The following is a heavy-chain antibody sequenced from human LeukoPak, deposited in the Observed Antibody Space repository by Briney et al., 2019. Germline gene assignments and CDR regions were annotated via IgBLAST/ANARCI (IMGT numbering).Heavy chain of an antibody. V-gene: IGHV1-58*02. CDR1: GFTFTSSA. D-gene: IGHD2-2*01. CDR2: IVVGSGNT. CDR3: AKIYCSSNSCYDGRGWFDP. Sequence: AASVKVSCKASGFTFTSSAMQWVRQARGQRLEWIGWIVVGSGNTNYAQKFQERVTITRDMSTSTAYMELSSLRSEDTAVYYCAKIYCSSNSCYDGRGWFDPWGQGTLVTVSS. J-gene: IGHJ5*02.